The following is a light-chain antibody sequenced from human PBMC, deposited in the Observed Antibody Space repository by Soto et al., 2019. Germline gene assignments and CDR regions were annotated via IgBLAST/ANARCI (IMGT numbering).Light chain of an antibody. J-gene: IGKJ4*01. Sequence: DIQMTQSPSSLSASVGDRVTIPCQARQDISNYLNWYQQKPGKAPKLLIYDVSDLETWVPSRFRVSAPGTHFTIPIISLQLEDIATYYCQQYDNLPPLSFGGVTKLKIK. V-gene: IGKV1-33*01. CDR2: DVS. CDR3: QQYDNLPPLS. CDR1: QDISNY.